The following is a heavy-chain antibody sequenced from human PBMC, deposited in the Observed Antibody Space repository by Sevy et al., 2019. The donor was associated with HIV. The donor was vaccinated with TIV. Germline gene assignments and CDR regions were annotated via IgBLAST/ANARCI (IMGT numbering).Heavy chain of an antibody. Sequence: GGSLRLSCAASGFTFSNAWMSWVRQAPGKGLEWVGRIKSKTDGGTTDYAAPVKGRFTISRDDSKNTLYLQMNSLKTEDTAVYYCTEELWPLGGFWFDPWGQGTLVTVSS. D-gene: IGHD5-18*01. CDR3: TEELWPLGGFWFDP. J-gene: IGHJ5*02. CDR2: IKSKTDGGTT. CDR1: GFTFSNAW. V-gene: IGHV3-15*01.